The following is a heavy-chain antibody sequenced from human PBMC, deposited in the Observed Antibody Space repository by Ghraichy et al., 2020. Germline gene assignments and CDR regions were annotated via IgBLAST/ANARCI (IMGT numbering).Heavy chain of an antibody. V-gene: IGHV3-23*01. CDR2: IIGSGDIT. CDR3: AKSRRVASGKCTSTSCYGDIDY. J-gene: IGHJ4*02. CDR1: RFTFKSYG. D-gene: IGHD2-2*01. Sequence: GGSLRLSCVGSRFTFKSYGMSWVRQAPGKGLEWVSGIIGSGDITYYADSVKGRFTISRDNSKNTLYLQMNSLRAEDTAVYYCAKSRRVASGKCTSTSCYGDIDYWGQGTLVTVSS.